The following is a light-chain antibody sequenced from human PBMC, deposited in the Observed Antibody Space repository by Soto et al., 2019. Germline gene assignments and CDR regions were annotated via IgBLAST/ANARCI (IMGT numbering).Light chain of an antibody. Sequence: QSALTQPPSASGTPGQRVTISCSGSSSNIGSNYVYWYQRLPGTAPKLLIYRSSQRPSGAPDRFSGSKPGTSASLAISGLRSEDEADYSCAAWDDSLGANYVFGTGTKVTVL. CDR1: SSNIGSNY. CDR3: AAWDDSLGANYV. J-gene: IGLJ1*01. CDR2: RSS. V-gene: IGLV1-47*01.